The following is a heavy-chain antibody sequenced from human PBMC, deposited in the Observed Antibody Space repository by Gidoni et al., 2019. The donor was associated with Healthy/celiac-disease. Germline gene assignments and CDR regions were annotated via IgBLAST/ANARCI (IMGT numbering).Heavy chain of an antibody. CDR3: TRDPVSGYGDYYYYGMDV. D-gene: IGHD4-17*01. CDR1: GSTFGDYA. CDR2: IRSKDYGGTT. V-gene: IGHV3-49*03. J-gene: IGHJ6*02. Sequence: VQLVESGGGLVQPGRSLRLSCTASGSTFGDYAMLWFRQAPGNGREWVGFIRSKDYGGTTEYAASVKGRFTISRDDSKSIAYLQMNSLKTEDTAVYYCTRDPVSGYGDYYYYGMDVWGQGTTVTVSS.